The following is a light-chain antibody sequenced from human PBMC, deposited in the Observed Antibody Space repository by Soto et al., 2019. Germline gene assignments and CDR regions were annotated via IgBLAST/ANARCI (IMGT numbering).Light chain of an antibody. J-gene: IGLJ2*01. CDR3: SSYTSSSTLV. V-gene: IGLV2-14*03. CDR1: SSDVGGYNY. Sequence: QSALPQPASVSGSPGQSITISCTGTSSDVGGYNYVSWYQQHPGKAPQLMIYDVSDRPSGVSNRFSGSKSDNTASLTISGLQADDEDDYYCSSYTSSSTLVFGGGTKLTVL. CDR2: DVS.